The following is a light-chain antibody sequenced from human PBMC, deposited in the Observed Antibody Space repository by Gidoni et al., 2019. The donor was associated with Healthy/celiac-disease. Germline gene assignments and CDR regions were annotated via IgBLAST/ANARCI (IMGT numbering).Light chain of an antibody. CDR3: MQALQTPYT. CDR2: LGS. V-gene: IGKV2-28*01. CDR1: QSLLHSNGYNY. Sequence: DIVMTYSPLSPPVTPGEPASIPCRSSQSLLHSNGYNYLDWYLQKPGQSPQLLIYLGSNRATGVPDRFSGSGSGTDFTLKISRVEAEDVGVYYCMQALQTPYTFGQGTKLEIK. J-gene: IGKJ2*01.